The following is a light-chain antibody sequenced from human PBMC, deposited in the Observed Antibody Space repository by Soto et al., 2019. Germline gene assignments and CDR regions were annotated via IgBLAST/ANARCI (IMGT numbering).Light chain of an antibody. CDR3: QQYDNLIT. J-gene: IGKJ5*01. V-gene: IGKV1-33*01. Sequence: DIQMTQSPSSLSASVGDRVTITCQASQDISNYLNWYQQKPGKAPKLLIYDASNLETGVPSRFSGSGSGTDFTFTISSLQPEDIATYCCQQYDNLITFGQGTRLEI. CDR1: QDISNY. CDR2: DAS.